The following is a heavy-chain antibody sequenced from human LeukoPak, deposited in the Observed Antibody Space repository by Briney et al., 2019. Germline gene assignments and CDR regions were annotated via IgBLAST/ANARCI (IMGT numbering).Heavy chain of an antibody. Sequence: GGSLRLSCAASGFTFSSHAMSWIRQAPGKGLEWVSAISDTGGSAYYADSVKGRFTISRDNSKNTLYLQMDSLRAEDTAVYYCARVRDVYGQFDYWGQGTLVTVSS. CDR2: ISDTGGSA. J-gene: IGHJ4*02. V-gene: IGHV3-23*01. D-gene: IGHD5/OR15-5a*01. CDR3: ARVRDVYGQFDY. CDR1: GFTFSSHA.